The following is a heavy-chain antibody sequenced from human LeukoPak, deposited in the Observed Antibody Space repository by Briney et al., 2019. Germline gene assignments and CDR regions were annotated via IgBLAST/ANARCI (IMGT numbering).Heavy chain of an antibody. CDR3: ARAKAWASSPRAFDI. D-gene: IGHD6-13*01. Sequence: SETLSLTCAVYGGSFSGYYWSWIRQPPGKGLEWIGEINHSGSTNYNPSLKSRVTISVDTSKNQFSLKLTSVTAADTAVYYCARAKAWASSPRAFDIWGQGTIVTVSS. CDR1: GGSFSGYY. J-gene: IGHJ3*02. V-gene: IGHV4-34*01. CDR2: INHSGST.